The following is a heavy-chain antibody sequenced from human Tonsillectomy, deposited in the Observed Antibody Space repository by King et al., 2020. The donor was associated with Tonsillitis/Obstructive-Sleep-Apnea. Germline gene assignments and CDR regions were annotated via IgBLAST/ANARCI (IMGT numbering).Heavy chain of an antibody. CDR1: GYSFTINW. J-gene: IGHJ4*02. D-gene: IGHD4-17*01. CDR3: AGGGAYGRLDY. CDR2: IDPSDSYT. Sequence: QLVQSGAEVIQPGESLRISCKGSGYSFTINWISWVRQMPGKGLEWMGRIDPSDSYTNYSPSFQGHVTISADKSIITAYLQWSGLKASDTAMYYCAGGGAYGRLDYWGQGTLVTVSS. V-gene: IGHV5-10-1*01.